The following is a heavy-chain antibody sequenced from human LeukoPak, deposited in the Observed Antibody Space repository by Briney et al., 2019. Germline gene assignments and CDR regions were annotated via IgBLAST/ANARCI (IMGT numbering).Heavy chain of an antibody. CDR1: GFTFSSYG. CDR2: ISYDGSNK. J-gene: IGHJ5*02. Sequence: GRSLRLSCAASGFTFSSYGMHWVRQAPGKGLEWVAVISYDGSNKYYADSVKGRFTISRDNSKNTLYLQMISLRAEDTAVYYCAKEGGQLVGNWFDLWGQGTLVTVSS. CDR3: AKEGGQLVGNWFDL. V-gene: IGHV3-30*18. D-gene: IGHD6-6*01.